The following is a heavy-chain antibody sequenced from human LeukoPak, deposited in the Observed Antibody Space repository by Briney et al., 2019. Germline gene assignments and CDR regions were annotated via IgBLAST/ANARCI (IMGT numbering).Heavy chain of an antibody. CDR1: GGTFSSYA. CDR3: ARDRSGSYLPYYFDY. D-gene: IGHD1-26*01. J-gene: IGHJ4*02. V-gene: IGHV1-69*13. CDR2: IIPIFGTA. Sequence: SVKVSCKASGGTFSSYAISWVRQAPGQGLEWMGGIIPIFGTANYAQKFQGRVTITADESTGTAYMELSSLRSEDTAVYYCARDRSGSYLPYYFDYWGQGTLVTVSS.